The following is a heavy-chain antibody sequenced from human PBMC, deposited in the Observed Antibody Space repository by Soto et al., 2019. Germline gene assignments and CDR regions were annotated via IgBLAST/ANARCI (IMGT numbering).Heavy chain of an antibody. CDR2: IYYSGST. V-gene: IGHV4-39*01. D-gene: IGHD5-12*01. CDR1: GGSISSSSYY. CDR3: ANLEMATIGVEYYFDY. J-gene: IGHJ4*02. Sequence: QLQLQESGPGLVKPSETLSLTCTVSGGSISSSSYYWGWIRQPPGKGLEWIGSIYYSGSTYYNPSLKSRVTISVDTSKNQFSLKLSSVTAADTAVYYCANLEMATIGVEYYFDYWGQGTLVTVSS.